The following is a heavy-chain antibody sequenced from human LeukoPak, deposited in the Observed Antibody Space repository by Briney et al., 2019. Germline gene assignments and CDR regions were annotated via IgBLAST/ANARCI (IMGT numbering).Heavy chain of an antibody. CDR2: INHSGST. CDR3: ARKYYYYYGMDV. CDR1: GGSFSGYY. Sequence: SETLSLTCAVYGGSFSGYYWSWIRQPPGKGLEWIGEINHSGSTNYNPSLKSRVTISVDTSKNQFSLKLGSVTAADTAVYYCARKYYYYYGMDVWGKGTTVTVSS. J-gene: IGHJ6*04. V-gene: IGHV4-34*01.